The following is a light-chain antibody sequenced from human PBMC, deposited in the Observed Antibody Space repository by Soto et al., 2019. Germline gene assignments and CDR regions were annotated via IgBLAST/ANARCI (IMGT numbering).Light chain of an antibody. CDR3: SSYAGSNNLV. CDR2: DVT. CDR1: SSDVGGYNY. Sequence: QSALTQPPSASGSPGQSVTISCTGTSSDVGGYNYVSWYQQHPGKAPKLMIYDVTKRPSGVPDRFSGSKPGNTASLTVAGLQADDEADYFCSSYAGSNNLVFGGGTKLTVL. V-gene: IGLV2-8*01. J-gene: IGLJ2*01.